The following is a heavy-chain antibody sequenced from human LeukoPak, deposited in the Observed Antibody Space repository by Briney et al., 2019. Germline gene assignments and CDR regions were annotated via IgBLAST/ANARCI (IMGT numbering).Heavy chain of an antibody. D-gene: IGHD3-10*01. CDR3: ATDLRYYGSGRPVDFDY. CDR2: ISAYNGNT. CDR1: GYTFTNYG. J-gene: IGHJ4*02. Sequence: ASVKVSCKASGYTFTNYGISWVRQAPGQGLEWMGWISAYNGNTHYAQNLQGRVTMTTDTSTSTAYMELKSLRSDDTAVYYCATDLRYYGSGRPVDFDYWGQGTLVTVSS. V-gene: IGHV1-18*01.